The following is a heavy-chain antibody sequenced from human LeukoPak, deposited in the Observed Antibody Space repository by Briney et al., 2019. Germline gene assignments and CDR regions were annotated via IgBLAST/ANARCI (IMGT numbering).Heavy chain of an antibody. CDR2: ISAYNGNT. CDR1: GYTFTSYG. V-gene: IGHV1-18*01. D-gene: IGHD2-2*01. Sequence: ASVKVSCKASGYTFTSYGISWVRQAPGQGLEWMGWISAYNGNTNYAQKLQGRVTMTTDTSTSTAYMELRSLRSDDTAVYYCARNLVPAATSVLPGDYWGQGTLVTVSS. J-gene: IGHJ4*02. CDR3: ARNLVPAATSVLPGDY.